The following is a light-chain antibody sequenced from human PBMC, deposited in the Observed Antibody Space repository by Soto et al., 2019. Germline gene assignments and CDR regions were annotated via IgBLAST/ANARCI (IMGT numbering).Light chain of an antibody. CDR1: ASTIGRNY. V-gene: IGLV1-47*01. Sequence: QSVLTQSPSASGTPWQRVTISCSGSASTIGRNYVYWYQQLPGTAPKLLIYRNSQRPSGVPDRFSGSKSGTSASLAISGLRSEDEADSYCAAWDDNLSGFYVFGDGSKVTVL. CDR2: RNS. CDR3: AAWDDNLSGFYV. J-gene: IGLJ1*01.